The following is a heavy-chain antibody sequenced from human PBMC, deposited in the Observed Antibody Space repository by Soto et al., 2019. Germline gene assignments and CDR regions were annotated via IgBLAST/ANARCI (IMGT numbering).Heavy chain of an antibody. CDR1: GGSISSGDYY. Sequence: PSETLSLTCTVSGGSISSGDYYWSWIRQPPGKGLEWIGYIYYSGSTYYNPSLKSRVTISVDTSKNQFSLKLSSVTAADTAVYYCARNIVVVPADPGSFDYWGQGTLVTVSS. J-gene: IGHJ4*02. CDR2: IYYSGST. CDR3: ARNIVVVPADPGSFDY. V-gene: IGHV4-30-4*01. D-gene: IGHD2-2*01.